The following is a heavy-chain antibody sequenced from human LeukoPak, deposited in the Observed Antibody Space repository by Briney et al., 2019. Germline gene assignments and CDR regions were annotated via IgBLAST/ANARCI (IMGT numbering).Heavy chain of an antibody. CDR2: IYYSGST. Sequence: SETLSLTCTVSGGSVSSGSNYWSWIRQPPGKGLEWIGYIYYSGSTNYNPSLKSRVTILVDTSKNQFSLKLSSVTAADTAVYYCARVRYSSGWYLADYWGQGTLVTVSS. CDR3: ARVRYSSGWYLADY. V-gene: IGHV4-61*01. D-gene: IGHD6-19*01. CDR1: GGSVSSGSNY. J-gene: IGHJ4*02.